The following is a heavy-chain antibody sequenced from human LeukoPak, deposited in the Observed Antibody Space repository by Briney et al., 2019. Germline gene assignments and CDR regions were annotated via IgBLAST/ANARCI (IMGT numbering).Heavy chain of an antibody. CDR2: VYHSGRS. J-gene: IGHJ5*02. CDR3: AKLGGHYYASATYERNWIDQ. Sequence: AETLSLTCTVSGGSLRPNYWSWIRQPAGKGLDGIGYVYHSGRSNPSPSLKKRVTISVGTSKTHVSLKLNSVPDADTAIYYCAKLGGHYYASATYERNWIDQWGQGTLVIVSS. CDR1: GGSLRPNY. V-gene: IGHV4-59*01. D-gene: IGHD2/OR15-2a*01.